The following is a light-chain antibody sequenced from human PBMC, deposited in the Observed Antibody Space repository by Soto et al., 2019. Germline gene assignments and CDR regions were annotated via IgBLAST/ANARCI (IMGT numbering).Light chain of an antibody. J-gene: IGLJ3*02. CDR2: SNN. V-gene: IGLV1-44*01. CDR1: SSNIGSNI. CDR3: AAWDDSLNGV. Sequence: QLVLTQPPSASGTPGQRVTISCSGSSSNIGSNIVSWYQQFPGTAPKLLIYSNNQRPSGVPDRFSGSKSGTSASLAISGLQSEDEANYYCAAWDDSLNGVFGGGTKVTVL.